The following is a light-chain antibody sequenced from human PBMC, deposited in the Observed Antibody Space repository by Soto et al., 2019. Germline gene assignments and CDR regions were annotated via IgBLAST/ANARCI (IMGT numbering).Light chain of an antibody. CDR2: DAS. CDR1: QSVSSY. J-gene: IGKJ2*01. Sequence: EIVLTQSPATLSLSPGERATLSCRASQSVSSYLAWYQQKPGQAPRLLIYDASNRATGIPARFRGGGSVTDFTLNISSLEPEDVAVYYCQQRFNWPRFTFGQGTKLEIK. CDR3: QQRFNWPRFT. V-gene: IGKV3-11*01.